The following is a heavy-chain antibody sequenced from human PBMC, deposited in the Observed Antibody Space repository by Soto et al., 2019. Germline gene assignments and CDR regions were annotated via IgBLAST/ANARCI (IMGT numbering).Heavy chain of an antibody. V-gene: IGHV3-66*01. CDR3: ARGTQPKIYCSSTSCPLAFDS. D-gene: IGHD2-2*01. CDR2: IYSGGST. Sequence: EVQLVESGGGLVQPGGSLRLSCAASGFTVSSNYMSWVRQAPGKGLEWVSVIYSGGSTYNADSVKGRFTISRDNSKNTRYLQMNSLRAEDTAVYYCARGTQPKIYCSSTSCPLAFDSWGQGTMVTVSS. J-gene: IGHJ3*02. CDR1: GFTVSSNY.